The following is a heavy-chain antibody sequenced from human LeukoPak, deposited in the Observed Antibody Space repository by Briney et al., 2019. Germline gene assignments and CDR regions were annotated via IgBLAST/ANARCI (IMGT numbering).Heavy chain of an antibody. V-gene: IGHV3-53*01. CDR2: TYSGGST. D-gene: IGHD3-22*01. CDR1: GFTVSSSY. J-gene: IGHJ4*02. CDR3: ARQSSGYSS. Sequence: GGSLRLSCAASGFTVSSSYMSWVRQAPGKGLEWVSVTYSGGSTCYADSVKGRFTISRDNSKNTLYLQMNSLRAEDTAVYYCARQSSGYSSWGQGTLVTVSS.